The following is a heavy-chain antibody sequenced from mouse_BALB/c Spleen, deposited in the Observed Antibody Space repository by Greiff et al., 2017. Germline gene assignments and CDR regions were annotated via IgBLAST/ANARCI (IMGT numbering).Heavy chain of an antibody. J-gene: IGHJ4*01. CDR3: ARSGLTTVVDYAMDY. D-gene: IGHD1-1*01. CDR2: ISTYNGNT. Sequence: QVQLQQSGPEVVRPGVSVKISCKGSGYTFTDYAMHWVKQSHAKSLEWIGVISTYNGNTNYNQKFKGKATMTVDKSSSTAYMELGRLTSEDSAIYYCARSGLTTVVDYAMDYWGQGTSVTVSS. CDR1: GYTFTDYA. V-gene: IGHV1-67*01.